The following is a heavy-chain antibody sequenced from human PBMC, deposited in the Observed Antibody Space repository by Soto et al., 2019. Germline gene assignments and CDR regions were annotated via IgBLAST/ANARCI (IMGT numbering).Heavy chain of an antibody. Sequence: SETLSLTCAVYGGSFSGYYWSWIRQPPGKGLEWIGEINHSGSTNYNPSLKSRVTISVDTSKNQFSLRLTSVTAADTAVYYCARYNAASGTYYFDFWGQGALVTVS. D-gene: IGHD6-13*01. CDR1: GGSFSGYY. V-gene: IGHV4-34*01. J-gene: IGHJ4*02. CDR2: INHSGST. CDR3: ARYNAASGTYYFDF.